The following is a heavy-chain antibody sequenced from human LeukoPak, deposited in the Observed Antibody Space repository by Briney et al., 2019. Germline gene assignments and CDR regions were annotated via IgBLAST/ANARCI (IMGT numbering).Heavy chain of an antibody. D-gene: IGHD2-2*02. Sequence: SETLSLTCTVSGDSISSPRYYWGWIRQPPGKGLEWIGTVYYSGTTSYNPSLKSRVTISIDTSKNQFSLNLSSVTAADTAVYYCARGGVVVPAAIRSWGQGTLVTVSS. J-gene: IGHJ4*02. CDR2: VYYSGTT. V-gene: IGHV4-39*01. CDR3: ARGGVVVPAAIRS. CDR1: GDSISSPRYY.